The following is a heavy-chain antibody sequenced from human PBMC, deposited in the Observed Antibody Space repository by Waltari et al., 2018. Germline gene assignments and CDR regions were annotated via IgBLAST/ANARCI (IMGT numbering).Heavy chain of an antibody. Sequence: QVQLVQSGAEVKKPGASVKVSCKASGYTFTSYGISWVRQAPGQGLEWMGWNRANNGNTNNAQKLQGRVTMTTDTSTSTAYMELRSLRSDDTAVYYCARGGVVVPAAMGFDLWGRGTLVTVSS. J-gene: IGHJ2*01. CDR1: GYTFTSYG. V-gene: IGHV1-18*04. CDR2: NRANNGNT. CDR3: ARGGVVVPAAMGFDL. D-gene: IGHD2-2*01.